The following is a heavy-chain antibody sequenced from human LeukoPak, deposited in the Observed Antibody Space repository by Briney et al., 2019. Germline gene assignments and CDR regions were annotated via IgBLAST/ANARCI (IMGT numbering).Heavy chain of an antibody. CDR1: GGSINSHSYY. V-gene: IGHV4-39*01. CDR2: VYYDGTS. CDR3: VRHISTNMGCFDS. Sequence: SETLSLTCTVSGGSINSHSYYWGWIRQPPGKGLEWIGSVYYDGTSYSNPSLKSRAAVFVDTSRDQFSLDLSFVTAADTALYYCVRHISTNMGCFDSCGQGTLVSVSS. D-gene: IGHD5-24*01. J-gene: IGHJ4*02.